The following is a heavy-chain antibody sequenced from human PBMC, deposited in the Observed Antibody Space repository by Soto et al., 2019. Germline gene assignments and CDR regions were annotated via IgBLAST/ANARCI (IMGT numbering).Heavy chain of an antibody. D-gene: IGHD1-26*01. CDR2: IKQDGSEK. CDR3: ARVYSLAANYFDE. CDR1: GFTFTRSG. J-gene: IGHJ4*02. Sequence: SLTRFFGVSGFTFTRSGLSSARQSPGPGLEWVANIKQDGSEKYYVDSVKGRFTSSRDNAKNSLYLQMNSLRAEDTAVYYGARVYSLAANYFDERGQGTLVTVST. V-gene: IGHV3-7*01.